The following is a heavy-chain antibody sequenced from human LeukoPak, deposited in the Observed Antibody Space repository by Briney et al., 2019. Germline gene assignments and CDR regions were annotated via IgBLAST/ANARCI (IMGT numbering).Heavy chain of an antibody. D-gene: IGHD2-21*02. CDR3: ARECGGDCYPAFDY. CDR2: ISYDGSNK. CDR1: GFTFSSYA. V-gene: IGHV3-30-3*01. Sequence: TGGSLRLSCAASGFTFSSYAMHWVRQAPGKGLEWVAVISYDGSNKYYADSVKGRFTISRDNSENTLCLQMNNLRAEDTAVYYCARECGGDCYPAFDYWGQGTLVTVSS. J-gene: IGHJ4*02.